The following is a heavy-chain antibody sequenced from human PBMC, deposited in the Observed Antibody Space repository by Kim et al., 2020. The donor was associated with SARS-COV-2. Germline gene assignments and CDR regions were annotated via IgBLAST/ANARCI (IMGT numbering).Heavy chain of an antibody. CDR1: GFTFSSYS. D-gene: IGHD3-10*01. CDR2: IPSTSFTNTI. J-gene: IGHJ4*02. Sequence: GGSLRLSCAASGFTFSSYSMNWVRQAPGKGLEWISYIPSTSFTNTIHYADSVQGRFTVSRDNAKNSLYLQMNSLRDEDTAVYYCARDMEGSGTYYHFDYWGQGTLVTVSS. CDR3: ARDMEGSGTYYHFDY. V-gene: IGHV3-48*02.